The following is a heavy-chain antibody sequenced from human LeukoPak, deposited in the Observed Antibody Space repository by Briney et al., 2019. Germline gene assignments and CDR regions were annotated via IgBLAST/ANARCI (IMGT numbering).Heavy chain of an antibody. V-gene: IGHV4-4*07. D-gene: IGHD6-19*01. J-gene: IGHJ4*01. CDR2: IHTSGRT. CDR1: GGSIDTYY. Sequence: PSETLSLTCSVSGGSIDTYYWSWIRQPAGKGLEWIAQIHTSGRTDFNPSLKSRVSISMDTPNNQFSLMISSVTAADTAIYYCAGRGLSTGWTFDYWGHGTIVTVSS. CDR3: AGRGLSTGWTFDY.